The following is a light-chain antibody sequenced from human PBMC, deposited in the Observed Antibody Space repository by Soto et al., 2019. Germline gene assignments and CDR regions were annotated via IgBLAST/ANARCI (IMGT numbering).Light chain of an antibody. Sequence: EIVLTQSPGTLSLSPGEGATLSCRASQSVKSDSLAWYQQKPGQAPRLLIYDASYRATGIPARFSGSGSGTDFTLTIIRLEPEDFAVYYCQQYGTSPQTFGQGTRLEIK. CDR2: DAS. CDR1: QSVKSDS. V-gene: IGKV3-20*01. CDR3: QQYGTSPQT. J-gene: IGKJ5*01.